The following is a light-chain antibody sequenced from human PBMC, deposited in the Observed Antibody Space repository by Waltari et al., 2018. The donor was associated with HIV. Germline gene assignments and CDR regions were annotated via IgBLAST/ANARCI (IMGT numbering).Light chain of an antibody. CDR3: SSHATSSYVV. CDR2: EVS. Sequence: QSALTQPASVSGSPGQSITISCTATSSDVGGYNYVSWYQHHPGKAPKLMIYEVSNRPSGVSNRFSGLQAEDEADYYCSSHATSSYVVFGGGTKLTVL. V-gene: IGLV2-14*01. CDR1: SSDVGGYNY. J-gene: IGLJ2*01.